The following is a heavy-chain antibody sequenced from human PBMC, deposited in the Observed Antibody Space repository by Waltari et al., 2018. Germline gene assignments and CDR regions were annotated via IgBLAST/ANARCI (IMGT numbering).Heavy chain of an antibody. J-gene: IGHJ6*02. CDR3: ARDVSVVVVAAMDV. V-gene: IGHV3-21*01. CDR1: GLTFSSYS. Sequence: EVQLVESGGGLVKPGGALRLSCAASGLTFSSYSMNWVRKAPGKGLEWVSSISSSSSYIYYADSVKGRFTISRDNAKNSLYLQMTSLRAEDTAVYYCARDVSVVVVAAMDVWGQGTTVTVSS. D-gene: IGHD2-15*01. CDR2: ISSSSSYI.